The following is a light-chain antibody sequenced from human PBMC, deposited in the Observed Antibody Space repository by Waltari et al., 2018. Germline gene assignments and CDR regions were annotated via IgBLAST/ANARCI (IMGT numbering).Light chain of an antibody. Sequence: DIVMTQSPLSLPVTPGEPASIPCRSSPSLLHSNGYNYLDWYLQKPGQSPQLLIYLGSNRASGVPDRFSGSGSGTDFTLKISRVEAEDVGVYYCMQALQTPYTFGQGTKLEIK. J-gene: IGKJ2*01. CDR2: LGS. CDR1: PSLLHSNGYNY. CDR3: MQALQTPYT. V-gene: IGKV2-28*01.